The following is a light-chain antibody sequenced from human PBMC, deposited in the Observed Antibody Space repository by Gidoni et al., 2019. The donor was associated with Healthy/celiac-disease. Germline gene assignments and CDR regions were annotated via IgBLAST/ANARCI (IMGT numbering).Light chain of an antibody. V-gene: IGKV3-11*01. CDR1: QSVSSY. Sequence: PGERATLSCRASQSVSSYLAWYQQKPGQAPRLLIYDASNRATGIPARFSGSGSGTDFTLTISSLEPEDFAVYYCQQRSNWPPEVTFXGXTKVEIK. CDR2: DAS. J-gene: IGKJ4*01. CDR3: QQRSNWPPEVT.